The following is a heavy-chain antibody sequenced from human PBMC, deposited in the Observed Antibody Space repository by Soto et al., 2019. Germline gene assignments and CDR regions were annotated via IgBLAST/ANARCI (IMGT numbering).Heavy chain of an antibody. V-gene: IGHV3-23*01. CDR3: ARAPFTIYDTSGYYDY. CDR1: GFTFGTYA. CDR2: ITDVGDPT. J-gene: IGHJ4*02. D-gene: IGHD3-22*01. Sequence: HPGGSLRLSCAASGFTFGTYAMNWVRQAPGKGLEWVSTITDVGDPTYYADSVKGRFTISRDNSKNTVYLQMNSLRAEDTAVYYCARAPFTIYDTSGYYDYWGQGTLVTVS.